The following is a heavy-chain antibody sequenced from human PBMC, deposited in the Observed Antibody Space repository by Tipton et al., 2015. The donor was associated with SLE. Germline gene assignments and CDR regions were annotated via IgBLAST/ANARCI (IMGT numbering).Heavy chain of an antibody. D-gene: IGHD5-18*01. Sequence: TLSLTCTVSSGSISSSSYYWGWIRQPPGKGLEWIGSIYYSGSTYYNPSLKSRVTMSIDTSKTQFSLKLSSVTAADTAVYYCARHEDRGYSYGSSFDYWGQGTLVTVSS. CDR1: SGSISSSSYY. CDR2: IYYSGST. J-gene: IGHJ4*02. CDR3: ARHEDRGYSYGSSFDY. V-gene: IGHV4-39*01.